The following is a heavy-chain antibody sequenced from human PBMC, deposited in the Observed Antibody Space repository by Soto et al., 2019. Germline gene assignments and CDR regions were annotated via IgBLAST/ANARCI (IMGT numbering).Heavy chain of an antibody. Sequence: GGSLRLSCAASGFTFSSYAMHWVRQAPGKGLEWVAVISYDGSNKYYADSVKGRFTISRDNSKNTLYLQMNSLRAEDTAVYYCASRIVLMVYAIAREAVAAPPDYWGQGTLVTVSS. CDR1: GFTFSSYA. CDR2: ISYDGSNK. V-gene: IGHV3-30-3*01. J-gene: IGHJ4*02. CDR3: ASRIVLMVYAIAREAVAAPPDY. D-gene: IGHD2-8*01.